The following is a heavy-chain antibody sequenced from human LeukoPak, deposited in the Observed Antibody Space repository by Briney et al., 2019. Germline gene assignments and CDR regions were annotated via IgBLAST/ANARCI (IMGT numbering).Heavy chain of an antibody. J-gene: IGHJ6*03. CDR3: ARRNSNSDYYYYYYMDV. Sequence: PGGSLRLSCAASGFTFSSYGMSWVRQAPGKGLEWVSAISGSGGSTYYADSVKGRFTISRDNAKNSLYLQMNSLRAEDTAVYYCARRNSNSDYYYYYYMDVWGKGTTVTVSS. V-gene: IGHV3-23*01. CDR1: GFTFSSYG. D-gene: IGHD6-6*01. CDR2: ISGSGGST.